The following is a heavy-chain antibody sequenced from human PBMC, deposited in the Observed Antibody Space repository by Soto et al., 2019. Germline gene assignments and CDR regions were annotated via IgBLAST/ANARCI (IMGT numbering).Heavy chain of an antibody. V-gene: IGHV4-34*01. CDR1: GGSFSGYY. CDR3: ARRPAVVPAAIDYYGMDV. Sequence: PWETLSLTCAVYGGSFSGYYWSWIRQPPGKGLEWIGEISHSGSTNYNPSLKSRVTISVDTSKNQFSLKLSSVTAADTAVYYCARRPAVVPAAIDYYGMDVWGQGTTVTVSS. J-gene: IGHJ6*02. D-gene: IGHD2-2*01. CDR2: ISHSGST.